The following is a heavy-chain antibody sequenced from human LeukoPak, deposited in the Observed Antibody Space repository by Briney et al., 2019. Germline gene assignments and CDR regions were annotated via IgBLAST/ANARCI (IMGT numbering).Heavy chain of an antibody. CDR2: INHSGST. Sequence: PSETLSLTCAVYGGSFSGYYWSWIRQPPGKGLEWIGEINHSGSTNYNPSLKSRVTISVDTSKNQFSLKLSSVTAADTAVYHCAREGYGSGSYYLNWFDPWGQGTLVTVSS. CDR3: AREGYGSGSYYLNWFDP. V-gene: IGHV4-34*01. D-gene: IGHD3-10*01. J-gene: IGHJ5*02. CDR1: GGSFSGYY.